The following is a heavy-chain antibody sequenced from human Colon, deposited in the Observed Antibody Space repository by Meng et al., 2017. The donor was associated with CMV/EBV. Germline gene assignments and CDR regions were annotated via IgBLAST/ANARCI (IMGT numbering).Heavy chain of an antibody. CDR2: INPNSGGT. D-gene: IGHD1-1*01. J-gene: IGHJ5*02. Sequence: ASVKVSCKASGYTFTHYYIHWVRQAPGQGLEWMGWINPNSGGTKNAQKFQGRVTMTRDTSITTTYMGLSSLRSDDTAVYYCARGGSTTGFGSADWFDPWGQGTLVTVSS. CDR1: GYTFTHYY. V-gene: IGHV1-2*02. CDR3: ARGGSTTGFGSADWFDP.